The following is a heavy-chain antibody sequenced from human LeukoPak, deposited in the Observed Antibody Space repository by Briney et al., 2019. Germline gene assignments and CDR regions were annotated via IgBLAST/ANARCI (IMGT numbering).Heavy chain of an antibody. CDR1: GFTFSSYS. J-gene: IGHJ4*02. D-gene: IGHD5-24*01. CDR2: ISNSSPYA. V-gene: IGHV3-21*05. Sequence: PGGSLRLSCAASGFTFSSYSMNWVRQAPGRELEWISYISNSSPYADYADSVKGRFTISRDNAKNTLYLQMNSLRAEDTAVYYCARDTRDGYNYLDYWGQGTLVTVSS. CDR3: ARDTRDGYNYLDY.